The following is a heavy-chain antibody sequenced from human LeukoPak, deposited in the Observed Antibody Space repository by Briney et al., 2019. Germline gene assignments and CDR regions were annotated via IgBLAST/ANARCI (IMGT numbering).Heavy chain of an antibody. Sequence: GASVKVSCKASGGTFSSYAISWVRQAPGQGLEWMGRIIPILGIANYAQKFQGRVTITADKSTSTAYMELSSLRSEDTAVYYCARVSSNSRGDYFDYRGQGTLVTVSS. V-gene: IGHV1-69*04. CDR2: IIPILGIA. J-gene: IGHJ4*02. CDR3: ARVSSNSRGDYFDY. CDR1: GGTFSSYA. D-gene: IGHD4-23*01.